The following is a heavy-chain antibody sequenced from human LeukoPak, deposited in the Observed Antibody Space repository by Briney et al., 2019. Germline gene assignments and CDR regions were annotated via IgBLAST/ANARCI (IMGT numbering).Heavy chain of an antibody. J-gene: IGHJ6*03. D-gene: IGHD3-10*01. V-gene: IGHV1-2*06. CDR3: ATDGMVRGVITPYYYYYYMDV. Sequence: ASVKVSCKASGYTFTGYYMHWVRQAPGQGLEWMGRINPNSGGTNYAQKFQGRVTMTRDMSISTAYMELSRLRSDDTAVYYCATDGMVRGVITPYYYYYYMDVWGKGTTVTISS. CDR1: GYTFTGYY. CDR2: INPNSGGT.